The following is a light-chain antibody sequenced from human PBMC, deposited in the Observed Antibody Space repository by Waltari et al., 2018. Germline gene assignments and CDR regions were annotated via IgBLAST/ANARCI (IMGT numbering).Light chain of an antibody. V-gene: IGLV2-14*03. J-gene: IGLJ2*01. CDR1: TSDVGGYDF. CDR3: TSYTAKTLL. CDR2: EVT. Sequence: QSALTQPASVSGSPGQSITISCTGVTSDVGGYDFISWYQQHPGEAPRLILYEVTIRPSGVSNRFSGSKSGTPASLTISGLQAEDEASYYCTSYTAKTLLFGGGTKLTVL.